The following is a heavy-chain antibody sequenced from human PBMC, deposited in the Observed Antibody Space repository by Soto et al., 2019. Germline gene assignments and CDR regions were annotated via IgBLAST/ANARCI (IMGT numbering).Heavy chain of an antibody. CDR2: ISGSGGST. D-gene: IGHD3-22*01. J-gene: IGHJ4*02. V-gene: IGHV3-23*01. Sequence: GGSLRLSCAASGFTFSSYAMSWVRQAPGKXLEWVSAISGSGGSTYYADSVKGRFAISRDNSKNTLYLQMNSLRAEDTAVYYCAKDPDSSGYYSRGTFDYWGQGTLVTVSS. CDR3: AKDPDSSGYYSRGTFDY. CDR1: GFTFSSYA.